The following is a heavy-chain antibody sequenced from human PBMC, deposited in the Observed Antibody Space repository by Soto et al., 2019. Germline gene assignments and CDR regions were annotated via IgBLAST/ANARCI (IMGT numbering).Heavy chain of an antibody. CDR3: ARDYGDYDEYFQH. V-gene: IGHV4-34*01. CDR2: INHSGST. CDR1: GGSFSGYY. J-gene: IGHJ1*01. D-gene: IGHD4-17*01. Sequence: SETLSLPCAVYGGSFSGYYWSWIRQPPGKGLEWIGEINHSGSTNYNPSLKSRVTISVDTSKNQFSLKLSSVTAADTAVYYCARDYGDYDEYFQHWGQGTLVTVSS.